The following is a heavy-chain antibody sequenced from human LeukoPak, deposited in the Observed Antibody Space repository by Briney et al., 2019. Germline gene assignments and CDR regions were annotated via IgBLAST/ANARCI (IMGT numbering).Heavy chain of an antibody. V-gene: IGHV3-21*01. CDR1: GFTFSTYS. CDR3: ARHEPVITLSSYYYGMDV. D-gene: IGHD1-14*01. J-gene: IGHJ6*02. CDR2: ISTSSTYI. Sequence: PGGSLRLSCAASGFTFSTYSMNWVRQAPGKGLEWVSSISTSSTYIYYADSVKGRFTISRDNAKNSLYLQMNSLRAEDTAVYYCARHEPVITLSSYYYGMDVWGPGTTVTVSS.